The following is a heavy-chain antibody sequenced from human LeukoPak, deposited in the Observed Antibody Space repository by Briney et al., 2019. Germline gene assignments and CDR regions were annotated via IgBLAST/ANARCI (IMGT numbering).Heavy chain of an antibody. CDR2: INPNSGGT. Sequence: GASVKVSCKASGYIFTDYYMHWVRQAPGQELGWMGRINPNSGGTNYAQKFQGRVTMTRDTSISTAYMELSRLTSDDTAVYYCARDAIVRDYSNSDYWGQGTLVTVSS. J-gene: IGHJ4*02. CDR3: ARDAIVRDYSNSDY. D-gene: IGHD4-11*01. CDR1: GYIFTDYY. V-gene: IGHV1-2*06.